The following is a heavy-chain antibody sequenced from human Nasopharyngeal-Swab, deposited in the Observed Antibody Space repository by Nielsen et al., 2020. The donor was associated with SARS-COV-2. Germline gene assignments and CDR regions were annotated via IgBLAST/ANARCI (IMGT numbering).Heavy chain of an antibody. V-gene: IGHV1-2*04. J-gene: IGHJ6*02. CDR2: INPNSGGT. CDR3: ARDLVADYALTVRGNYYYGMDV. Sequence: ASVKVSCKAPGYTFAGYYMHWVRQAPGQGLEWMGWINPNSGGTNYAQKFQGWVTMTRDTSISTAYMELSRLRSDDTAVYYCARDLVADYALTVRGNYYYGMDVWGQGTTVTVSS. CDR1: GYTFAGYY. D-gene: IGHD4/OR15-4a*01.